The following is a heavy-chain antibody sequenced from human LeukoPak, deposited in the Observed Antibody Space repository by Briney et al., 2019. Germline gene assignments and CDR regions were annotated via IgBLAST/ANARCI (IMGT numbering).Heavy chain of an antibody. CDR3: AGGAKGNDY. J-gene: IGHJ4*02. CDR1: GFTFSSYE. D-gene: IGHD3-16*01. V-gene: IGHV3-48*03. Sequence: PGGSLRLSCAASGFTFSSYEMNWVRQAPGKGLEWVSYISSSGSTIYYADSVKGRLTISRDNAKNSLYLQMNSLRAEDTAVYYCAGGAKGNDYWGQGPLVTVSS. CDR2: ISSSGSTI.